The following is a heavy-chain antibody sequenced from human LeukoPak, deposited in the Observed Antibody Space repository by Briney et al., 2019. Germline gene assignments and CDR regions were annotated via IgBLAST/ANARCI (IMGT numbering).Heavy chain of an antibody. CDR1: GFTLSLAW. CDR3: VRDGDAYNFDF. V-gene: IGHV3-74*01. CDR2: IKYDGSYT. Sequence: GGSLRLSCATSGFTLSLAWMHWVRQAPGKGLEWVSRIKYDGSYTNYADSVKGRFTISRDNARNTLSLHMISLRAEDTAVYFCVRDGDAYNFDFWGQGVPVTVSS. J-gene: IGHJ4*02. D-gene: IGHD5-24*01.